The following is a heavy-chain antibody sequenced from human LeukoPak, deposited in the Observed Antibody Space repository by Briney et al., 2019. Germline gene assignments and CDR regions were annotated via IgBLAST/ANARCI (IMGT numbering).Heavy chain of an antibody. CDR2: ISWNSGSI. D-gene: IGHD3-22*01. CDR3: ARDRGNYYDSSGYHRTFDY. V-gene: IGHV3-9*01. CDR1: GFTFDDYA. J-gene: IGHJ4*02. Sequence: GRSLRLSCAASGFTFDDYAMHWVRQAPGKGLEWVSGISWNSGSIGYADSVKGRFTISRDNAKNSLYLQMNSLRAEDTAVYYCARDRGNYYDSSGYHRTFDYWGQGTLVTVSS.